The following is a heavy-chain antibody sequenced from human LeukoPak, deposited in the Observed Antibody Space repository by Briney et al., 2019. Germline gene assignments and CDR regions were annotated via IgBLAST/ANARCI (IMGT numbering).Heavy chain of an antibody. V-gene: IGHV1-18*01. Sequence: GESLKISCKGSGYTFTSYGISWVRQAPGQGLEWMGWISAYNGNTNYAQKLQGRVTMTTDTSTSTAYMELRSLRSDDTAVYYCARVEHHFLNLVVPALGLDYWGQGTLVTVFS. CDR1: GYTFTSYG. J-gene: IGHJ4*02. CDR3: ARVEHHFLNLVVPALGLDY. CDR2: ISAYNGNT. D-gene: IGHD2-2*01.